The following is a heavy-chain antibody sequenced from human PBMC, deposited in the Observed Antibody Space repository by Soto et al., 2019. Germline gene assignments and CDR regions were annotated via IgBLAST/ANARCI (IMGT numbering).Heavy chain of an antibody. D-gene: IGHD6-19*01. Sequence: QVQLVESGGGVVQPGRSLRLSCAASGFTFSSYGMHWVRQAPGKGLEWVAVISYDGSNKYYADSVQGRFNISRDNSKNTLYLQMSSLRAEDTAVYYCVKDGSSGWPYYYGMDVWGQGTTVTVSS. CDR3: VKDGSSGWPYYYGMDV. CDR2: ISYDGSNK. J-gene: IGHJ6*02. V-gene: IGHV3-30*18. CDR1: GFTFSSYG.